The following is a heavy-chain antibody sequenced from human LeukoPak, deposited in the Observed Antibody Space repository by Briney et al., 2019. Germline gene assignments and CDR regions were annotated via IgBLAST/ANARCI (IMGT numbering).Heavy chain of an antibody. D-gene: IGHD2-21*02. CDR3: ARDDGGDFNDAFDI. Sequence: GGSLRLSCAASGFTFSSYGMSWVRQAPGKGLEWVANIKQDGSEKNYVDSVKGRFTISRGNAKNSVDLQMNSLRVEDTAVYYCARDDGGDFNDAFDIWGQGTMVTISS. V-gene: IGHV3-7*01. CDR2: IKQDGSEK. CDR1: GFTFSSYG. J-gene: IGHJ3*02.